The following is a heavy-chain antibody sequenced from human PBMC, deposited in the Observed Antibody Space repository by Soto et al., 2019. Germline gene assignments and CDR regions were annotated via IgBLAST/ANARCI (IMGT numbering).Heavy chain of an antibody. V-gene: IGHV3-23*01. J-gene: IGHJ6*03. CDR3: SRAPGDFYYMDV. CDR1: GFTFSDYS. CDR2: ISSGGRST. Sequence: EVQLLESGGGLVQAGGSLRLSCAASGFTFSDYSMNWVRQAPGRGLEWVSTISSGGRSTYYADSVQGRFTISRDNSNEKVDTQVNSLRAEDTAVYYCSRAPGDFYYMDVWGKGTTVTVSS.